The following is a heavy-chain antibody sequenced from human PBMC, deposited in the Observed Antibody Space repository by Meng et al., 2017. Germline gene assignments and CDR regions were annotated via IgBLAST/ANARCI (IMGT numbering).Heavy chain of an antibody. CDR3: ARDHMRVVTASDAFDI. CDR1: GYTFTSYY. V-gene: IGHV1-46*01. CDR2: INPSGGST. J-gene: IGHJ3*02. D-gene: IGHD2-21*02. Sequence: ASVKVSCKASGYTFTSYYMHWVRQAPGQGLEWMGIINPSGGSTSYAQKFQGRVTMTRDTSTSTVYMELSSLRSEDTAVYYCARDHMRVVTASDAFDIWGQGTMVTVSS.